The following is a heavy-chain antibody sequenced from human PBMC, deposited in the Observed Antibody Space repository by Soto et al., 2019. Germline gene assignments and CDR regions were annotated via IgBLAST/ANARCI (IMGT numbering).Heavy chain of an antibody. J-gene: IGHJ4*02. D-gene: IGHD3-3*01. Sequence: QVQLVQSGAEVKKPGSSVKVSCKASGGTFSSYAISWVRQAPGQGLEWMGGIIPIFDTANYAQKFQGRVTXPXDXXARICDVELCSTSSEDTAVYYCARGPGMEGSSFDSWGEGTLVTVSS. V-gene: IGHV1-69*05. CDR3: ARGPGMEGSSFDS. CDR2: IIPIFDTA. CDR1: GGTFSSYA.